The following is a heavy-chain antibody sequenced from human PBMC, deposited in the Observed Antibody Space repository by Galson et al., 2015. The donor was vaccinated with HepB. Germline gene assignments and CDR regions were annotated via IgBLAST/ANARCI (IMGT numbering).Heavy chain of an antibody. CDR1: GFAFSTYA. D-gene: IGHD5-24*01. CDR2: ISGSGYSA. J-gene: IGHJ4*02. V-gene: IGHV3-23*01. CDR3: ATAAGYNYDSYFFDY. Sequence: SLRLSCAASGFAFSTYAMNWVRQAPGKGLEWVSTISGSGYSAYYADSVKGRFTISRHNSKNTVYLQMNGLRVGDTAVYHCATAAGYNYDSYFFDYWGQGSLVTVSS.